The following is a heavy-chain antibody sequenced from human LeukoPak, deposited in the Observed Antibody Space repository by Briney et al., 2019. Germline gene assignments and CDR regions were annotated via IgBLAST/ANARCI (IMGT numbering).Heavy chain of an antibody. CDR3: AKDMRSRGYSGYDCFDY. CDR1: RYTFTGYY. V-gene: IGHV1-2*02. CDR2: INPHSGDT. D-gene: IGHD5-12*01. Sequence: ASVKVSCKASRYTFTGYYMHWVRQAPGQGLEWMGWINPHSGDTNYAQRFQGRVTMTRDTSTSTAYMEVSRLRSDDTAVYYCAKDMRSRGYSGYDCFDYWGQGTLVTVSS. J-gene: IGHJ4*02.